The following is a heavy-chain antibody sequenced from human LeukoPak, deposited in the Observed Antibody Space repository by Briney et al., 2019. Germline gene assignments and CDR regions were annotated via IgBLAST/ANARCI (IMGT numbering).Heavy chain of an antibody. V-gene: IGHV1-69*04. CDR2: IIPILGIA. CDR1: GGTFSSYA. D-gene: IGHD2-2*01. CDR3: ARDYGYCSGTSCLIFDY. Sequence: GASVKVSCKASGGTFSSYAISWVRQAPGQGLEWMGRIIPILGIANYAQKFQGRVTITADKSTSTAYMELSSLRSEDTAVYYCARDYGYCSGTSCLIFDYWGRGTLVTVSS. J-gene: IGHJ4*02.